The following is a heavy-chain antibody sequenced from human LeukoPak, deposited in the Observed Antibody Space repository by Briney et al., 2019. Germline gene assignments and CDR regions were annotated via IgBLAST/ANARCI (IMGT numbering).Heavy chain of an antibody. CDR1: GGSISSYY. CDR3: ARVLGYCSSTSCRNPHYRDV. J-gene: IGHJ6*03. V-gene: IGHV4-4*09. CDR2: IYTSGST. Sequence: SETLSLTCTVSGGSISSYYWSWIRQPPGKGLEWIGYIYTSGSTNYNPSLKSRVTISVDTSKNQCSLKLSSVTAADTAVYYCARVLGYCSSTSCRNPHYRDVWGKGTTVTVSS. D-gene: IGHD2-2*01.